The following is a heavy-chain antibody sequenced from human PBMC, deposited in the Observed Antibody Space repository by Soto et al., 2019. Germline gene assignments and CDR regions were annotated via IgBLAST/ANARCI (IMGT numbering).Heavy chain of an antibody. CDR1: GYTFTSYG. Sequence: ASVKVSCKASGYTFTSYGISWVRQAPGQGLEWMGWISAYNGNTNYAQKLQGRVTMTTDTSTSTAYMELRSLRSDDTAVYYCARGGSAYYDSSGYYHFDYWGQGTLVTVSS. J-gene: IGHJ4*02. D-gene: IGHD3-22*01. V-gene: IGHV1-18*04. CDR2: ISAYNGNT. CDR3: ARGGSAYYDSSGYYHFDY.